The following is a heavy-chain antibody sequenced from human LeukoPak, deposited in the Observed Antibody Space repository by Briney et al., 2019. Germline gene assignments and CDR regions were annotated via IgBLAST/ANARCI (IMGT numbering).Heavy chain of an antibody. Sequence: GGSLRLSCAASGFTFSDYYMSWIRQAPGKGLEWVSYISSSGSTLYYADSVKGRFTISGDNAKNSLYLQMNSLRAEDTAVYYCARRVSVAEYDYWGQGTLVTVSS. CDR2: ISSSGSTL. J-gene: IGHJ4*02. D-gene: IGHD6-19*01. V-gene: IGHV3-11*01. CDR3: ARRVSVAEYDY. CDR1: GFTFSDYY.